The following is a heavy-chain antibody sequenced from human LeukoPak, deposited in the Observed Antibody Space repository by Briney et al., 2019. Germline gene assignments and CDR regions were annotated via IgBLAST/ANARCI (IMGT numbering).Heavy chain of an antibody. D-gene: IGHD3-22*01. J-gene: IGHJ5*02. CDR3: ARGFMDYDSSDFAFSYH. V-gene: IGHV1-8*02. CDR1: GYTFTGYY. Sequence: GASVKVSCKASGYTFTGYYMHWVRQAPGQGLEWMGWINPNNGDTGYAQKFQGRVTMTRDTSISIAYMELRSLRSEDTAVYYCARGFMDYDSSDFAFSYHWGQGTLVTVSS. CDR2: INPNNGDT.